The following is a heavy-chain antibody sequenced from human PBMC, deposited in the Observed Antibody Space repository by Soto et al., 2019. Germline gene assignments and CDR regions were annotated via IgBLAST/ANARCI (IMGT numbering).Heavy chain of an antibody. J-gene: IGHJ5*02. Sequence: QVPLVQSGAEVKKPGASVKVSCKASGYTFTSYDINWVRQATGHGFEYLGWMNPNSGNTGYVKKFQGRVTMTSDTSMSSAYMELTSLQSEERVVYYRSRGTKYGDYSSCFVTLGPGTLVTVSS. CDR1: GYTFTSYD. D-gene: IGHD4-17*01. CDR2: MNPNSGNT. V-gene: IGHV1-8*01. CDR3: SRGTKYGDYSSCFVT.